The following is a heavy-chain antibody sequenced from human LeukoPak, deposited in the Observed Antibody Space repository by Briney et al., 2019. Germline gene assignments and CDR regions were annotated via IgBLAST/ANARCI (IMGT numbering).Heavy chain of an antibody. Sequence: VATVKVSCKASGGTFSSYAISWVRQAPGQGLEWVGGIIPIFGTANYAQKFQGRVTITADESTSTAYMELSSLRSEDTAVYYCARAWPRAVFGVVTLNWFDPWGQGTLVTVSS. CDR3: ARAWPRAVFGVVTLNWFDP. CDR1: GGTFSSYA. V-gene: IGHV1-69*13. D-gene: IGHD3-3*01. J-gene: IGHJ5*02. CDR2: IIPIFGTA.